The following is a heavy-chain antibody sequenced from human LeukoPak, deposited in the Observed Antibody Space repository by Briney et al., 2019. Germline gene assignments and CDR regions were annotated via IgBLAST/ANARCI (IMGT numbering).Heavy chain of an antibody. CDR2: INHSGST. Sequence: SETLSLTCAVYGGSFSGYYWSWIRQPPGKGLEWIGEINHSGSTNYNPSLKSRVTISVDTSKNQFSLKLSSVTAADTAVYYCARCITGPNNLIAYWGQGPLVTVSS. CDR1: GGSFSGYY. CDR3: ARCITGPNNLIAY. V-gene: IGHV4-34*01. D-gene: IGHD1/OR15-1a*01. J-gene: IGHJ4*02.